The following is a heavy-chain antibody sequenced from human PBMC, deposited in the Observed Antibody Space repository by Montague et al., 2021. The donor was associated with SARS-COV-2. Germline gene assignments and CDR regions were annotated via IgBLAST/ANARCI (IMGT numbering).Heavy chain of an antibody. CDR1: GIIFTNSW. CDR2: IKPDGTDK. V-gene: IGHV3-7*01. Sequence: SLRLSCAASGIIFTNSWMSWARQAPGKGLEWVANIKPDGTDKYYVDSVKGRFTISRDNAKKSLYLQMNSLTAEDTAVYYCATDSFSGYFDWGQGTLVTVSS. CDR3: ATDSFSGYFD. J-gene: IGHJ4*02. D-gene: IGHD3-22*01.